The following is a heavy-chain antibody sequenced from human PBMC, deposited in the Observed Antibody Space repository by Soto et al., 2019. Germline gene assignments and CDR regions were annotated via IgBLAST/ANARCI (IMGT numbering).Heavy chain of an antibody. D-gene: IGHD1-1*01. V-gene: IGHV4-30-2*01. CDR2: IYHSGST. J-gene: IGHJ5*02. CDR3: ARNFRLEESYNWFDP. CDR1: GGSISSGGYS. Sequence: SETLSLTCAVSGGSISSGGYSWSWIRQPPGKGLEWIGYIYHSGSTYYNPSLKSRVTISVDRSKNQFSLKLSSVTAADTAVYYCARNFRLEESYNWFDPWGQGTLVTVSS.